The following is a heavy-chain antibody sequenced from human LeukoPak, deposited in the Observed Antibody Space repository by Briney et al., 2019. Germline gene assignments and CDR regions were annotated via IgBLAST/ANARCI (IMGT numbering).Heavy chain of an antibody. D-gene: IGHD3-22*01. Sequence: PSETLSLTCTVSGGSISSSSYYWGWIRQPPGKGLEWIGSIYDSGSTYYNPSLKSRVTISVDTSKNQFSLKLSSVTAADTAVYYCARAAYYYDSSGYYYYYYYMDVWGKGTTVTVSS. V-gene: IGHV4-39*07. J-gene: IGHJ6*03. CDR1: GGSISSSSYY. CDR3: ARAAYYYDSSGYYYYYYYMDV. CDR2: IYDSGST.